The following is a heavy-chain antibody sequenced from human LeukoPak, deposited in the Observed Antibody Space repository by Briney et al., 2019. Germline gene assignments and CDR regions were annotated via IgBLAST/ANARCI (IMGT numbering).Heavy chain of an antibody. J-gene: IGHJ4*02. CDR3: ARATYSSGWYSDY. CDR1: GGSISSSSYY. Sequence: SETLSLTCTVSGGSISSSSYYWGWIRQPPGKGLEWIGSIYYNGSTYYNPSLKSRVTISVDTSKNQFSLKLSSVTAADTAVYYCARATYSSGWYSDYWGQGTLVTVSS. V-gene: IGHV4-39*07. D-gene: IGHD6-19*01. CDR2: IYYNGST.